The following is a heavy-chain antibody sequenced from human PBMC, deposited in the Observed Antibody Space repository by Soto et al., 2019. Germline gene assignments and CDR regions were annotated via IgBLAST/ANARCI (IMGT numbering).Heavy chain of an antibody. V-gene: IGHV4-31*03. D-gene: IGHD5-12*01. Sequence: QVQLQESGPGLVKPSQTLSLTCTVSGGSISSGGYYWSWIRQHPGKGLEWIGYIYYSGTTYYNPSLKSRVAISVDTSKGQFSLNLSSVTAADTAVYYCARSDGYNFDYWGQGTLVTVSS. CDR3: ARSDGYNFDY. CDR1: GGSISSGGYY. J-gene: IGHJ4*02. CDR2: IYYSGTT.